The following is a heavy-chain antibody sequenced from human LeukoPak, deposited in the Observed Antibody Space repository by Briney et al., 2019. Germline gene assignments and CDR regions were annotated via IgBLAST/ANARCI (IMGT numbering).Heavy chain of an antibody. V-gene: IGHV1-69*05. J-gene: IGHJ5*02. Sequence: SVKVSCKASGGTFSSYAISWVRQAPGQGLEWMGGIIPIFGTANYAQKFQGRVTVTTDESTSTAYMELSSLRSEDTAVYYCARDNYAGANWFDPWGQGTLVTVSS. CDR1: GGTFSSYA. D-gene: IGHD1-7*01. CDR2: IIPIFGTA. CDR3: ARDNYAGANWFDP.